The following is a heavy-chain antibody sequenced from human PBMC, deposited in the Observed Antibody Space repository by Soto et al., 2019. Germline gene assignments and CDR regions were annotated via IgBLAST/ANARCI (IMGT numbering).Heavy chain of an antibody. Sequence: GASVKVSCKASGYTFTSYGISCVRQAPGQVLEWMGWISAYNGNTNYAQKLQGRVTMTTDTSTSTAYMELRSLRSDDTAVYYCARKDYYDRTYSFDYWGQGTLVTVSS. CDR1: GYTFTSYG. CDR3: ARKDYYDRTYSFDY. D-gene: IGHD3-22*01. J-gene: IGHJ4*02. V-gene: IGHV1-18*04. CDR2: ISAYNGNT.